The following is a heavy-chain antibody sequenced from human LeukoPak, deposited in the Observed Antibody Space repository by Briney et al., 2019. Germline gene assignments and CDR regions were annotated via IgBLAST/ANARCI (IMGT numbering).Heavy chain of an antibody. CDR3: ARGGRAAGVDY. CDR1: GFTFSSYA. CDR2: ISYDGSNK. J-gene: IGHJ4*02. V-gene: IGHV3-30-3*01. Sequence: GRSLRLSCAASGFTFSSYAMHWVRQAPGKGLEWVAVISYDGSNKYYADSVKGRFTISRDNSKNTLYLQMNSLRAEDTAVYYCARGGRAAGVDYWGQGTLVTVSS. D-gene: IGHD2-15*01.